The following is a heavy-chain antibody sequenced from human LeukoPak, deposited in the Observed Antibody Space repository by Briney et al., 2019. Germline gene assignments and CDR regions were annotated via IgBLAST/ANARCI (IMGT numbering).Heavy chain of an antibody. Sequence: GASVKVSCKASGYTFTGYYMHWVRQAPGQGLEWMGWINPNSGGTNYAQKFQGRVTMTRDTSISTAYMELSRLRSDDTAVYYCARATYCGGDCYPREDFDYWGQGTLVTVSS. CDR1: GYTFTGYY. V-gene: IGHV1-2*02. D-gene: IGHD2-21*01. CDR2: INPNSGGT. J-gene: IGHJ4*02. CDR3: ARATYCGGDCYPREDFDY.